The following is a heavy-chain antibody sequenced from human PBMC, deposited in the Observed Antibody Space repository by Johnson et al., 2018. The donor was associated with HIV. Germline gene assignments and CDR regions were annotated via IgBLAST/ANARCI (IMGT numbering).Heavy chain of an antibody. Sequence: QVQLVESGGGVVQPGRSLRLSCAASGFTFSSMHWDRQAPGKGLEWVAVISHDGRHKYYADSVKGRFTISRDNSKNTLYLQMNSLRAEDTAVYYCASLPWGFYTFDIWGQGTMVTVSS. CDR3: ASLPWGFYTFDI. CDR1: GFTFSS. D-gene: IGHD2-2*02. CDR2: ISHDGRHK. J-gene: IGHJ3*02. V-gene: IGHV3-30*03.